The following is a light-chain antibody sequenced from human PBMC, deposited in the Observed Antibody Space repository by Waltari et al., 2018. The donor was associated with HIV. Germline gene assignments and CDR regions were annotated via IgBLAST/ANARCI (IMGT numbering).Light chain of an antibody. CDR1: ALPKQY. V-gene: IGLV3-25*03. CDR3: QSADSSGPYRV. J-gene: IGLJ3*02. Sequence: SYELTQPPSVSVPPGQTARSTCSGDALPKQYAYWYQQKPGQAPGVVIYKDSERASGITERFSGSSSGTTVTLTISGVQAEDEAYYYCQSADSSGPYRVFGGGTKLTVL. CDR2: KDS.